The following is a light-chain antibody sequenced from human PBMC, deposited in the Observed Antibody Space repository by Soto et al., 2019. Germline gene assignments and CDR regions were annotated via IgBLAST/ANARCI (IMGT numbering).Light chain of an antibody. CDR1: QDINKY. Sequence: DIQMTQSPSSLSASVGDRITITCQASQDINKYLNWYQQKLGKAPKLLIYDASNLQRGVPSRFSGSGSGTHFSLSINSLQPEDIATYYCQQSENGPLTFGGGTKVEIK. J-gene: IGKJ4*01. V-gene: IGKV1-33*01. CDR2: DAS. CDR3: QQSENGPLT.